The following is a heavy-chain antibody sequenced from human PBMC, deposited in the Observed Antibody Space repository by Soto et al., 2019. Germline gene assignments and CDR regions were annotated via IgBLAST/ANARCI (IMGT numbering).Heavy chain of an antibody. V-gene: IGHV3-66*01. CDR2: IYSGGST. CDR1: GFTVSSNY. J-gene: IGHJ4*02. CDR3: ARVSPIAAAGAIDY. Sequence: GGSLRLSCAASGFTVSSNYMSWVRQAPGKGLEWVSVIYSGGSTYYADSVKGRFTISRDNSKNTLYLQMNSLRAEDTAVYYCARVSPIAAAGAIDYWGQGTLVTVSS. D-gene: IGHD6-13*01.